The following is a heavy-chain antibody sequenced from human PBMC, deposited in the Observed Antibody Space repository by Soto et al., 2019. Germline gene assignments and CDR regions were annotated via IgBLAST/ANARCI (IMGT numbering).Heavy chain of an antibody. CDR3: ARDRDGYNPVDY. V-gene: IGHV3-21*01. Sequence: EVQLVESGGGLVKPGGSLRLSCAASGFIFSSYSTNWVRQAPGKGLEWVSCISSSGSHAYYADSVKGRFTISRDNAKESLYLHMNSLRAKDTAVYSCARDRDGYNPVDYWGQGTLVTVSS. CDR1: GFIFSSYS. CDR2: ISSSGSHA. J-gene: IGHJ4*02. D-gene: IGHD1-1*01.